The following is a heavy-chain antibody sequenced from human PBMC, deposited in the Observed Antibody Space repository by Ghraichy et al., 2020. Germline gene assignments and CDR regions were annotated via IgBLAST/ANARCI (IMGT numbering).Heavy chain of an antibody. CDR3: ARAFSAAMVIFDY. Sequence: SETLSLTCTVSGGSISSYYWSWIRQPPGKGLEWIGYIYYSGSTNYNPSLKSRVTISVDTSKNQFSLKLSSVTVADTAVYYCARAFSAAMVIFDYWGQGTLVTVSS. V-gene: IGHV4-59*01. D-gene: IGHD5-18*01. CDR2: IYYSGST. J-gene: IGHJ4*02. CDR1: GGSISSYY.